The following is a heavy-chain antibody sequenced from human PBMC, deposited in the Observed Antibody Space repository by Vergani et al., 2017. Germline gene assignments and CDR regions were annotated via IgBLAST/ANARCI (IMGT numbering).Heavy chain of an antibody. CDR1: GFTVSSNY. CDR3: AKEPPRESGYDQFVDY. CDR2: IYSGGST. D-gene: IGHD5-12*01. V-gene: IGHV3-53*02. Sequence: EVQLVETGGGLIQPGGSLRLSCAASGFTVSSNYMSWVRQAPGKGLEWVSVIYSGGSTYYADSVKGRFTISRDNSKNTLYLQMNSLRAEDTAVYYCAKEPPRESGYDQFVDYWGQGTLVTVSS. J-gene: IGHJ4*02.